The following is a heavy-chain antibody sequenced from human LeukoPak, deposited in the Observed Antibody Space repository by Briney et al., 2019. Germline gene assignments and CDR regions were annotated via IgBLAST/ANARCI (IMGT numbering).Heavy chain of an antibody. CDR2: IYSGGTT. Sequence: GGSLRLSCAASGFTVSSNYMSWVRQAPGKGLEWVSVIYSGGTTYYADSVKGRFTISRDNSKNTLSLQMNSLRAEDTAVYYCARDRGPQKVGATGGFDYWGQGTLVTVSS. J-gene: IGHJ4*02. CDR1: GFTVSSNY. D-gene: IGHD1-26*01. V-gene: IGHV3-53*01. CDR3: ARDRGPQKVGATGGFDY.